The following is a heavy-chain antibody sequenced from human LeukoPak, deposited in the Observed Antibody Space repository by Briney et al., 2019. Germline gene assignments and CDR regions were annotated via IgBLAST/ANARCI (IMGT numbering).Heavy chain of an antibody. CDR2: LVYDERS. V-gene: IGHV3-33*05. D-gene: IGHD6-19*01. J-gene: IGHJ4*02. CDR3: ARDLSAAFDF. Sequence: GGSLRLSCAASGFPFSSYGMHWVRQAPGKGLEWVARLVYDERSDYANSVKGRFSIPRDNSKNTLFLDMSDLRVEDTAVYYCARDLSAAFDFWGQGVLVTVSS. CDR1: GFPFSSYG.